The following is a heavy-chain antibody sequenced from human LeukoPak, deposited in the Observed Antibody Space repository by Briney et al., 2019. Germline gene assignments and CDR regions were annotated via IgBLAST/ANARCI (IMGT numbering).Heavy chain of an antibody. D-gene: IGHD2-2*02. V-gene: IGHV4-39*01. CDR1: GGSISSSSYY. CDR2: IYYSGST. J-gene: IGHJ4*02. Sequence: SETLSLTCTVSGGSISSSSYYWGWIRQPPGKGLEWIGSIYYSGSTYYNPSLKSRVTISVDTSKNQFSLKLSSVTAADTAVYYCARHLGIVVVPAAIGYWGQGTLVTVSS. CDR3: ARHLGIVVVPAAIGY.